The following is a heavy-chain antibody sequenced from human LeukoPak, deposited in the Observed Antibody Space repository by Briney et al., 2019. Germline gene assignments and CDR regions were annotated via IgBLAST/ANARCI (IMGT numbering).Heavy chain of an antibody. CDR2: ISGSGGST. Sequence: GGSLRLSCAASGFTFSSYAMSWVRQAPGKGLEWVSAISGSGGSTYYADSVKGRFTISRDNSKNTLYLQMNSLRAEDTAVYYCANPRRGYFDWPLFDYWGQGTLVTVSS. J-gene: IGHJ4*02. V-gene: IGHV3-23*01. CDR1: GFTFSSYA. D-gene: IGHD3-9*01. CDR3: ANPRRGYFDWPLFDY.